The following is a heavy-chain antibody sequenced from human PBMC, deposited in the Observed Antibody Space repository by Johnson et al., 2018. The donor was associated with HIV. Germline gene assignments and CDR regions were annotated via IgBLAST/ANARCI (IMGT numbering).Heavy chain of an antibody. CDR1: GFTFSDYY. CDR2: ISSSGNTM. J-gene: IGHJ3*02. D-gene: IGHD3-22*01. Sequence: QMLLVESGGGVVQPGRSLRLSCAASGFTFSDYYMSWIRQAPGKGLEWVSYISSSGNTMYYADSVKGRFTISRDDSKNTLYLQMNSLKTEDTAVYYCTTWPYYYDTSEDAFDIWGQGTMVTVSS. V-gene: IGHV3-11*01. CDR3: TTWPYYYDTSEDAFDI.